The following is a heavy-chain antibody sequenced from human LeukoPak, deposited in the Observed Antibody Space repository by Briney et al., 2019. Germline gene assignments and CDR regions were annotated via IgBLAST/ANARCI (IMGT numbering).Heavy chain of an antibody. CDR3: ASGEGTLSYFYMDV. V-gene: IGHV3-53*01. D-gene: IGHD3-10*01. J-gene: IGHJ6*03. Sequence: GGSLRLSCAASGFTVSGTYTSWVRHAPGKGLEGVSVIYYAGTTYYSNSVKGRFTICRDSSKNTLDLHMDRRRVDDTATYYCASGEGTLSYFYMDVWGEGATVTVSS. CDR2: IYYAGTT. CDR1: GFTVSGTY.